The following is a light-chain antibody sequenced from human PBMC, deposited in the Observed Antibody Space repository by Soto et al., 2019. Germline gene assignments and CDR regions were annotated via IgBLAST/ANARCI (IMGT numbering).Light chain of an antibody. CDR1: QSISSN. CDR2: VAS. Sequence: EIVMTQSPGTLSVSPGERASLSCRATQSISSNLAWYQQKPGQAPRLLIYVASTRATGIPDRFSGSGSGTDFSLTISSLEPEDFAVYYCQQRSNWPRLTFGGGTKVDIK. V-gene: IGKV3-11*01. J-gene: IGKJ4*01. CDR3: QQRSNWPRLT.